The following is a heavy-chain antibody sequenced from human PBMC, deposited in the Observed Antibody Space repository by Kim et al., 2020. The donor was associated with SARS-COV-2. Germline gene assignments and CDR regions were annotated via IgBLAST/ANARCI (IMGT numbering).Heavy chain of an antibody. CDR2: ISSSGSTI. D-gene: IGHD3-9*01. Sequence: GGSLRLSCAASGFTFSSYEMNWVRQAPGKGLEWVSYISSSGSTIYYADSVKGRFTISRDNAKNSLYLQMNSLRAEDTAVYYCARATLRYFDWLAYYYYYYGMDVWGQGTTVTVSS. V-gene: IGHV3-48*03. CDR3: ARATLRYFDWLAYYYYYYGMDV. J-gene: IGHJ6*02. CDR1: GFTFSSYE.